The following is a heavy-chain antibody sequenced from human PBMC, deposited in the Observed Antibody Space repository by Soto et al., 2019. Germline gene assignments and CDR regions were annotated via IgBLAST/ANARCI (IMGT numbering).Heavy chain of an antibody. V-gene: IGHV3-48*03. CDR1: GFTFSNYE. CDR3: ARDPEIYSGKFGYGLDV. Sequence: QPVGSLRLSCAVFGFTFSNYEVNWVRQAPGKGLEWVSYISNSGRAIYYADSVKGRFTISRDNARNSLYLQMNSLRAEDTAVYYCARDPEIYSGKFGYGLDVWGQGTTVTVSS. CDR2: ISNSGRAI. D-gene: IGHD4-4*01. J-gene: IGHJ6*02.